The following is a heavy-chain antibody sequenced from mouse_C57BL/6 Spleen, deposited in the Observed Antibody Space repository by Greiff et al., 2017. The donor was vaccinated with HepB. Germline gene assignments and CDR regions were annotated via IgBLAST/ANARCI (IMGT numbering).Heavy chain of an antibody. CDR2: INPNTGGT. D-gene: IGHD2-5*01. Sequence: VQLKESGPELVKPGASVKMSCKASGYTFTDYNMHWVKQSHGKSLEWIGYINPNTGGTSYNQKFKGKATLTVNKSSSTAYMELRSLTSEDSAVYYCASSKKDYFDYWGQGTTLTVSS. J-gene: IGHJ2*01. CDR1: GYTFTDYN. V-gene: IGHV1-22*01. CDR3: ASSKKDYFDY.